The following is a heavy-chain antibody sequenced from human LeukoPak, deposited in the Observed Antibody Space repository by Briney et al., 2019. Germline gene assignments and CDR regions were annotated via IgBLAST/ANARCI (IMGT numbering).Heavy chain of an antibody. CDR3: ARRGAAAGTFYWFDP. CDR2: INHSGST. D-gene: IGHD6-13*01. Sequence: PSETLSLTCAVSGGSFSGYYWSWIRQPPGKGLEWIGEINHSGSTNYNPSLKSRVAISVDTSKNQFSLKPSSVTAADTAVYYCARRGAAAGTFYWFDPWGQGTLVTVSS. V-gene: IGHV4-34*01. CDR1: GGSFSGYY. J-gene: IGHJ5*02.